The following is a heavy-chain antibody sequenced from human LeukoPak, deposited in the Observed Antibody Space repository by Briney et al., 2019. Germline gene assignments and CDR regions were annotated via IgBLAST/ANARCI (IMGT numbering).Heavy chain of an antibody. CDR3: AREDGETKSFDY. CDR2: INGDESST. D-gene: IGHD3-10*01. V-gene: IGHV3-74*01. CDR1: GFTFSTYW. J-gene: IGHJ4*02. Sequence: GGSLRLSCAASGFTFSTYWMHWVRQAPGKGLVWVSRINGDESSTNYADFVKGRFTISRDNAKNSLYLQMNSLRAEDTAVYYCAREDGETKSFDYWGQGTLVTVSS.